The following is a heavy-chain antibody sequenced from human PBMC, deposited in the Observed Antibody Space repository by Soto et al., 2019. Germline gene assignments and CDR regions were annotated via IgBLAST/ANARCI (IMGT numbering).Heavy chain of an antibody. CDR2: ISSSSSYI. CDR3: ARESEGLSVGRDV. Sequence: EVQLVESGGGLVKPGGSLRLSCAASGFTFSSYSMNWVRQAPGKGLEWVSSISSSSSYIYYADSVKGRFTISRDNAKDSLYLQMNSLRAEDTAVYYCARESEGLSVGRDVWGQGTTVTVSS. D-gene: IGHD3-3*02. V-gene: IGHV3-21*01. J-gene: IGHJ6*02. CDR1: GFTFSSYS.